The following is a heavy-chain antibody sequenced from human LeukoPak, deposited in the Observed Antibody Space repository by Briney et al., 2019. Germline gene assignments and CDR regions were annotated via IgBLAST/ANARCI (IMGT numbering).Heavy chain of an antibody. J-gene: IGHJ4*02. Sequence: GESLKISCKGSGYGFTNYWIAWVRQMPGKGLEGMGIIYPGDSDTIYSPSFQGQVTISADKSITTAYLQWSSLKASDTAMYYCVRREPNCSGGSCYSRIDYWGQGTLVTVSS. D-gene: IGHD2-15*01. CDR3: VRREPNCSGGSCYSRIDY. CDR2: IYPGDSDT. CDR1: GYGFTNYW. V-gene: IGHV5-51*01.